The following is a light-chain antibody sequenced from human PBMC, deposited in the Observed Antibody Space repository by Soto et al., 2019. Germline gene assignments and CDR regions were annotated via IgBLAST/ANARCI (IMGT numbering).Light chain of an antibody. Sequence: EIVMTQSPATLSVSPGERATLSCRASQSVSSNLAWYQQKPGQAPSLLIYGASTRATGIPARFSGSGSGTEFTLTISSLQSEDSAVYYCQQRHMWPITFGQGTRLEIK. CDR3: QQRHMWPIT. CDR1: QSVSSN. CDR2: GAS. J-gene: IGKJ5*01. V-gene: IGKV3-15*01.